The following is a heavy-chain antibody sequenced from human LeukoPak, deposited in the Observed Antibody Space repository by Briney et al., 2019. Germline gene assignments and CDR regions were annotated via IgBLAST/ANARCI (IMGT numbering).Heavy chain of an antibody. V-gene: IGHV3-21*01. J-gene: IGHJ4*02. D-gene: IGHD5-12*01. CDR3: ARDRGGYSGNYFDY. Sequence: GGSLRLSCAASGFTFSSYSMNWVPQAPGEGLEWGLSISSSSSYIYYADSVKVRFTISRDNAKNSLYLHRNSLRAEDTAVYYCARDRGGYSGNYFDYWGQGTLVTVSS. CDR1: GFTFSSYS. CDR2: ISSSSSYI.